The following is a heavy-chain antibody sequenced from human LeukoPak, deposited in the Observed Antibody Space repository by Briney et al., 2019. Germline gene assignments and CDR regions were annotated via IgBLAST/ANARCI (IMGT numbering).Heavy chain of an antibody. Sequence: GGSLRLSCAASGFTFDDYGMNWVRQARGKWLEWVSYISSSGSTIYYADSVKGRFTISRDNAKNSQYLQMNRLRAEDTAVYYSAIAMVRGVRDAFDIWGQGTMVTVSS. V-gene: IGHV3-48*03. J-gene: IGHJ3*02. CDR2: ISSSGSTI. D-gene: IGHD3-10*01. CDR3: AIAMVRGVRDAFDI. CDR1: GFTFDDYG.